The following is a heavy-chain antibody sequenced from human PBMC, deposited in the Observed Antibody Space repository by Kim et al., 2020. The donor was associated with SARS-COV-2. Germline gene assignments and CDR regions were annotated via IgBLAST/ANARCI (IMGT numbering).Heavy chain of an antibody. D-gene: IGHD5-12*01. V-gene: IGHV3-30*18. Sequence: GGSLRLSCAASGFTFSSYGMHWVRQAPGKGLEWVAVISYDGSNKYYADSVKGRFTISRDNSKNTLYLQMNSLRAEDTAVYYCAKGSGYSGYDNWGFGDYWGQGTLVTVSS. CDR1: GFTFSSYG. CDR2: ISYDGSNK. J-gene: IGHJ4*02. CDR3: AKGSGYSGYDNWGFGDY.